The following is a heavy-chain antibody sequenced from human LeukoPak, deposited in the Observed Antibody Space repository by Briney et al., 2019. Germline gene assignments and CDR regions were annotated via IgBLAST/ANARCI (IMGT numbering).Heavy chain of an antibody. J-gene: IGHJ4*02. D-gene: IGHD1-14*01. CDR1: LDSTTSNF. Sequence: PSETLSLTCTVSLDSTTSNFWSWVRQPPGKGLEWIGEIHRSGSPNYNPPLQSRVTISIDRSRNQIVLELSSVTAADTAVCYCAREILGGFNPGAYWGQGTLVTVSS. CDR2: IHRSGSP. V-gene: IGHV4-4*02. CDR3: AREILGGFNPGAY.